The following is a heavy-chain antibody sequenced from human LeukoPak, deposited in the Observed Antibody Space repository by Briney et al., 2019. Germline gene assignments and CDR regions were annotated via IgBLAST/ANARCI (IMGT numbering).Heavy chain of an antibody. CDR1: GFTFSDYA. CDR3: ARDIVVVPATFDY. CDR2: INQDGGEK. J-gene: IGHJ4*02. D-gene: IGHD2-2*01. Sequence: QPGGSLRLSCAASGFTFSDYAMSWVRQAPGKGLEWVANINQDGGEKFYVDSVKGRFTISRDNAKNSLYLQMNSLRAEDTAMYYCARDIVVVPATFDYWGQGTLVSVSS. V-gene: IGHV3-7*01.